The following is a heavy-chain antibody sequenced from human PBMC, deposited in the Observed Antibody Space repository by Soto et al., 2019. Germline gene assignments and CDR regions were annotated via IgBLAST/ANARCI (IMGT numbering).Heavy chain of an antibody. CDR3: ARETYSYCGGDCYSYYFDY. D-gene: IGHD2-21*02. J-gene: IGHJ4*02. CDR2: ISAYNGNT. V-gene: IGHV1-18*01. Sequence: GAAVKDSCKASGYTFTTYGISWVRQAPGQGREWMGWISAYNGNTNYAQKFHGKVTITRDTSASTAYMELSSLRSEDTAVYYCARETYSYCGGDCYSYYFDYWGQGTQVTVSS. CDR1: GYTFTTYG.